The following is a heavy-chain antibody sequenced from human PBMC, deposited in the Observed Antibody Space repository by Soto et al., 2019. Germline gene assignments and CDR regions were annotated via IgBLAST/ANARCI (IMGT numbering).Heavy chain of an antibody. J-gene: IGHJ6*02. CDR1: GYTFSDFD. Sequence: QAHLEQSGAELKRPGASVKVSCKASGYTFSDFDINWLRQASGQGPEWMGWMNAKSGDTFFPQRFKGKVTMTWDTSLSTAYMELGSLTSDDTSLYYCARGNHFNYAGCAAWGQGTTVAVSS. CDR2: MNAKSGDT. CDR3: ARGNHFNYAGCAA. V-gene: IGHV1-8*01. D-gene: IGHD3-16*01.